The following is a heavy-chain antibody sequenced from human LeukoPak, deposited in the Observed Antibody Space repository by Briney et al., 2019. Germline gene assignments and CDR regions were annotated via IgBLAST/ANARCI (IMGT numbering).Heavy chain of an antibody. J-gene: IGHJ3*02. Sequence: ASVKVSCKASGHTFINYGISWVRQAPGQGLEWMGWISAYNGDTNYAQKVQGRVTMTTETSTSTVYMELRSLRSDDTAVYYCARHYDAGKDDAFHIWGQGTMVTVSS. CDR1: GHTFINYG. V-gene: IGHV1-18*01. CDR2: ISAYNGDT. CDR3: ARHYDAGKDDAFHI. D-gene: IGHD3-10*01.